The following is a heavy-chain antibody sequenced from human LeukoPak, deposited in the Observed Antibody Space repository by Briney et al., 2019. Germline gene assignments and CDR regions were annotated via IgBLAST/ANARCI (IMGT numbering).Heavy chain of an antibody. CDR2: INHSGST. Sequence: SETLSLTCAVYGGSFSGYYWSWIRQPPGKGLEWIGEINHSGSTNYDPSLKSRVTISVDTSKNQFSLKLSSVTAADTAVYYCARLRFGRYFDWLLSYYYYYGIDVWGQGTTVTVSS. CDR1: GGSFSGYY. V-gene: IGHV4-34*01. J-gene: IGHJ6*02. CDR3: ARLRFGRYFDWLLSYYYYYGIDV. D-gene: IGHD3-9*01.